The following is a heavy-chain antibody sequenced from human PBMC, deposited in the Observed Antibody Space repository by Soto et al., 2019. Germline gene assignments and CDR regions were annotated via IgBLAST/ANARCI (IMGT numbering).Heavy chain of an antibody. V-gene: IGHV4-39*01. D-gene: IGHD3-10*01. CDR3: ASLPEWGSGSN. J-gene: IGHJ4*02. Sequence: ETLSLTCTVSGGSIISSSYYWGWIRQPPGKGLEWIWSIYYSGSTYYNPALNSRFTISLGTSKNQFSLSLSSVTSSDTAIYYCASLPEWGSGSNWGQGTMVTVSS. CDR2: IYYSGST. CDR1: GGSIISSSYY.